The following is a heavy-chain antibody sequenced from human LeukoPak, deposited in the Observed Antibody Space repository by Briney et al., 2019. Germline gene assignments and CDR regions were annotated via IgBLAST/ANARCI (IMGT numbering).Heavy chain of an antibody. D-gene: IGHD2-2*02. CDR3: ARYTRAADY. CDR2: IYYSGST. V-gene: IGHV4-39*01. Sequence: SETLSLTCTVSGGSISSSCYYWGWIRQPPGKGLEWIGSIYYSGSTYYNPSLKSRVTISVDTSKNQFSLTLSSVTAADTAVYYCARYTRAADYWGQGTLVTVSS. CDR1: GGSISSSCYY. J-gene: IGHJ4*02.